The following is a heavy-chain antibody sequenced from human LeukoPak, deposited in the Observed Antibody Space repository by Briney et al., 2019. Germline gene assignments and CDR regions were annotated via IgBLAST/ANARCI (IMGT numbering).Heavy chain of an antibody. Sequence: GGSPRLSCAASGFTFSSYWMSWVRQAPGKGLEWVANIKQDGSEKYYVDSVKGRFTISRDNAKNSLYLQMNSLRAEDTAVYYCARVATIRWPRMIDYWGQGTLVTVSS. CDR3: ARVATIRWPRMIDY. CDR1: GFTFSSYW. J-gene: IGHJ4*02. D-gene: IGHD5-12*01. V-gene: IGHV3-7*01. CDR2: IKQDGSEK.